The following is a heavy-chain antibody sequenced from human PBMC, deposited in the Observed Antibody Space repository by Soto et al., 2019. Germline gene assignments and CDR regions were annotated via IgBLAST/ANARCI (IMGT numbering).Heavy chain of an antibody. CDR2: IYYSGST. D-gene: IGHD3-10*01. Sequence: SETLSLTCTVSGGSISSYYWSWIRQPPGKGLEWIGYIYYSGSTNYNPSLKSRVTISVDTSKNQFSLKLSSVTAADTAVYYCARSELLWFGGLNSAFDIWGQGAMVTVSS. CDR3: ARSELLWFGGLNSAFDI. J-gene: IGHJ3*02. V-gene: IGHV4-59*01. CDR1: GGSISSYY.